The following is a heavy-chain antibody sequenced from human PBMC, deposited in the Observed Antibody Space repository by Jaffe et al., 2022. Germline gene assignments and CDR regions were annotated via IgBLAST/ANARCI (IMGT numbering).Heavy chain of an antibody. CDR1: GFSFRNNW. CDR2: TNTDDSST. V-gene: IGHV3-74*01. D-gene: IGHD2-21*01. CDR3: ARDEGYFNSA. Sequence: EVRLVESGGGLVQPGGSLRLSCAASGFSFRNNWMHWVRQVPGKGLVWVSHTNTDDSSTNYADSVKGRFIISRDNAKNTLYLQMNSLRAEDTAVYYCARDEGYFNSAWGQGTLVTVSS. J-gene: IGHJ4*02.